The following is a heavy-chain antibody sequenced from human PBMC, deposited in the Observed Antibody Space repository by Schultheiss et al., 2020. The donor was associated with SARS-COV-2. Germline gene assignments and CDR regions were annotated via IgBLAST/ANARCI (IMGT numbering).Heavy chain of an antibody. D-gene: IGHD5-12*01. CDR2: MNPNSGGT. CDR3: ARGSAWIATFDY. Sequence: ASVKVSCKASGFTFTSSAVQWVRQARGQGLEWMGRMNPNSGGTDYAQKFQGRVTITRDTSITTAYMELSRLRSEDTAVYYCARGSAWIATFDYWGQGTLVTVSS. V-gene: IGHV1-2*06. CDR1: GFTFTSSA. J-gene: IGHJ4*02.